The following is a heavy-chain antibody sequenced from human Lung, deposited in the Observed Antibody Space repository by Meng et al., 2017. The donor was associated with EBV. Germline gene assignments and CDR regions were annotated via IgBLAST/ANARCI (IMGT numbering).Heavy chain of an antibody. CDR3: ARGATSVFDL. J-gene: IGHJ2*01. CDR2: TYYRSKWYN. V-gene: IGHV6-1*02. Sequence: QVHLHQSGPGLVKPSQTLSLTCASSGDSVSSSSAAWTWIRQSPSRGLEWLGRTYYRSKWYNDYAVFVKSRITINPDTSKNQFSLQLNSVTPEDTAVYYCARGATSVFDLWGRGTLVTVSS. CDR1: GDSVSSSSAA.